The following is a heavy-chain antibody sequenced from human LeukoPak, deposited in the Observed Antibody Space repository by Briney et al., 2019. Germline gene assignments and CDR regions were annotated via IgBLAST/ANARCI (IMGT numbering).Heavy chain of an antibody. CDR2: IYYIGNT. J-gene: IGHJ4*02. D-gene: IGHD6-19*01. CDR3: ARLYIKSSCFTWDY. V-gene: IGHV4-39*01. Sequence: PSETLSLTCTVSGGSISSISYYWGWIRQPPGKGLEWIGSIYYIGNTDYNPSLKGRVTMSVDTSKSQVSLKLDSVPAADTAMYYCARLYIKSSCFTWDYWGQGSLVTVSS. CDR1: GGSISSISYY.